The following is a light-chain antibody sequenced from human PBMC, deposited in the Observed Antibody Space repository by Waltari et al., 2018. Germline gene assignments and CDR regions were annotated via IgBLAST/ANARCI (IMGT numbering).Light chain of an antibody. Sequence: QSALTQPPSVSGSPGQSVTISCTGTSSDVGADYLVPWYQQPPGKAPKFIIYDVNKRASGVPDRFSGSKSGNTASLTISGLQTVDEADYYCSSYAGTPTYVVFGGGTRLTVL. CDR2: DVN. CDR3: SSYAGTPTYVV. J-gene: IGLJ2*01. V-gene: IGLV2-11*01. CDR1: SSDVGADYL.